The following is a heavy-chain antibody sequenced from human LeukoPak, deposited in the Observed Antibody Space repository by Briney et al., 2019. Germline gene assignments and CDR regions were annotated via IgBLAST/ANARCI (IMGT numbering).Heavy chain of an antibody. CDR2: IYSGGST. V-gene: IGHV3-66*01. J-gene: IGHJ4*02. CDR1: GFTVSSNY. CDR3: ARTVIVATSGGFDY. Sequence: GGSLRLSCAASGFTVSSNYMSWVRQAPGKGLEWVSVIYSGGSTYYADSVKGRFTISRDNSKNTLYLQMNSLRAEDTAVYYCARTVIVATSGGFDYWGQGTLVTVSP. D-gene: IGHD5-12*01.